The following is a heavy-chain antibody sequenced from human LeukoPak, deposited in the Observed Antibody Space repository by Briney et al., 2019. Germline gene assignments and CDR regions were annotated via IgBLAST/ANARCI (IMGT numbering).Heavy chain of an antibody. D-gene: IGHD4-11*01. CDR1: GYTFSNSG. CDR3: AKSIKVTLSGAYFDP. J-gene: IGHJ5*02. Sequence: ASVTVSCKASGYTFSNSGVSWLRQAPGQGLEXXXXISAYNGNTNYAQKFQDRVAMTTDTSTNTAYMELRSLRSDDTAVYYCAKSIKVTLSGAYFDPWGQGTLVTVSS. V-gene: IGHV1-18*01. CDR2: ISAYNGNT.